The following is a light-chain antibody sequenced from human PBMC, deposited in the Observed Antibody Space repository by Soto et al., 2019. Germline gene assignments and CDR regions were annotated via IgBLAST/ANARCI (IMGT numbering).Light chain of an antibody. CDR2: TTS. Sequence: QAVVTQEPSLTVSPGGTVTLTCASSTGVVTSGSHPAWFQHKPGQAPRPLIYTTSSKHSWTPARFSGSLLGGKAALTLSGVQPEDEADYYCLLFSGGAEPWVFGGGTKLTVL. CDR3: LLFSGGAEPWV. V-gene: IGLV7-43*01. J-gene: IGLJ3*02. CDR1: TGVVTSGSH.